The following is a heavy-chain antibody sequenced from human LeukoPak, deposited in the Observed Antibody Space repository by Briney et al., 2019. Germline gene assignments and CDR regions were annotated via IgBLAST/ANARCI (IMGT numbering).Heavy chain of an antibody. V-gene: IGHV1-18*01. CDR1: GYTFTSYG. CDR3: ARASLFPIGARQGNFDY. Sequence: ASVKVSCKASGYTFTSYGISWVRQAPGHGLEWMGWISAYNGNTNYAQKLQGRVTMTTDTSTSTAYMELRSLRSDDTAVYYCARASLFPIGARQGNFDYWGQGTLVTVSS. CDR2: ISAYNGNT. J-gene: IGHJ4*02. D-gene: IGHD1-26*01.